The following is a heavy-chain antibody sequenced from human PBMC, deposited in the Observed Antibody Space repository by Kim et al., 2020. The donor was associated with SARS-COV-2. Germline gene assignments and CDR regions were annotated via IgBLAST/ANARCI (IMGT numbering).Heavy chain of an antibody. CDR1: GFTFSNYD. J-gene: IGHJ5*02. V-gene: IGHV1-8*01. CDR3: ARGLGDYSGDDFPICSP. Sequence: ASVKVSCKASGFTFSNYDISWVRQATGQGLEWMGWMNPKSGDTRYAQKFQGRVSMTRDTSISTAYMELRSLTSDDTAVYFCARGLGDYSGDDFPICSPWG. D-gene: IGHD5-12*01. CDR2: MNPKSGDT.